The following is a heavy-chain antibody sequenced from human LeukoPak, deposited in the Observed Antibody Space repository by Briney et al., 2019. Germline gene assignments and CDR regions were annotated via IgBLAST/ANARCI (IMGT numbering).Heavy chain of an antibody. D-gene: IGHD3-22*01. V-gene: IGHV3-23*01. Sequence: GGSLRLSCAASGFTFSSYAMSWVRQAPGKGLEWVSAISGSGGSTYYADSVKGRFTISRNNSKNTLYLQMNSLRAEDTAVYYCAKVLAHPHLIVVVIRSFNAFDIWGQGTMVTVSS. CDR3: AKVLAHPHLIVVVIRSFNAFDI. CDR2: ISGSGGST. J-gene: IGHJ3*02. CDR1: GFTFSSYA.